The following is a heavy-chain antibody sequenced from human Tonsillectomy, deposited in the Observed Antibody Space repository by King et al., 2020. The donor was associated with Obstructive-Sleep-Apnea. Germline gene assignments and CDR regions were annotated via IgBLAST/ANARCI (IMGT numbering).Heavy chain of an antibody. CDR3: AKDLSSSWFFDY. V-gene: IGHV3-30*18. D-gene: IGHD6-13*01. CDR1: GFTFSSYG. J-gene: IGHJ4*02. CDR2: SSYDGSNK. Sequence: VQLVESGGGVVQPGRSLRLSCAATGFTFSSYGMHGVRQASGKGLECGAVSSYDGSNKYYVDSVKGRFTISIDNSKNTLYLQMNSLRAEDTAVYYCAKDLSSSWFFDYWGQGTLVTVSS.